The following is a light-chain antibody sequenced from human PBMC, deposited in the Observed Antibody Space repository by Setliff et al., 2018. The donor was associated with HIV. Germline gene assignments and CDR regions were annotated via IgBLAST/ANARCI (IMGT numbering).Light chain of an antibody. J-gene: IGLJ1*01. CDR2: EVS. V-gene: IGLV2-23*02. CDR1: NSDIGTYDL. Sequence: QSVLAQPASVSGSPGQAITISCTGNNSDIGTYDLVSWYQQHPGKAPKLLIYEVSKWPSGVSNRFSGSKSGNTASLTISGLQAEDEADYYCCSYAGSSSLYVFGTGTRSPS. CDR3: CSYAGSSSLYV.